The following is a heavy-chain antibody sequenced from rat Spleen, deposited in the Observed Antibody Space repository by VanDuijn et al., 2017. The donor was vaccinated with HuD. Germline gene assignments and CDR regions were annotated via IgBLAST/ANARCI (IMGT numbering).Heavy chain of an antibody. D-gene: IGHD1-9*01. Sequence: EVQLAESGGGLVQPGRSLKLSCAVSGFTFSNYDMAWVRQAPTKGLEWVASISTGGGNTYYRDSVKGRFTISRDNAKSTLYLQMDSLRSEDTATYYCASRGTPYYGYTHGDYWGQGVMVTVSS. CDR3: ASRGTPYYGYTHGDY. CDR1: GFTFSNYD. CDR2: ISTGGGNT. J-gene: IGHJ2*01. V-gene: IGHV5S23*01.